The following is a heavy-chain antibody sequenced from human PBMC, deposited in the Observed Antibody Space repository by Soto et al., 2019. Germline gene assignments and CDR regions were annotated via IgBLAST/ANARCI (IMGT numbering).Heavy chain of an antibody. J-gene: IGHJ6*02. CDR1: GYTFTSYG. CDR2: ISAYNGNT. V-gene: IGHV1-18*01. Sequence: GASVKVSCKASGYTFTSYGISWVRQAPGQGLEWMGWISAYNGNTNYAQKLQGRVTMTTDTSTSTAYMELRSLRSDDTAVYYCARGGSGTLDSYYYGMDVWGQGTTVTVSS. D-gene: IGHD3-10*01. CDR3: ARGGSGTLDSYYYGMDV.